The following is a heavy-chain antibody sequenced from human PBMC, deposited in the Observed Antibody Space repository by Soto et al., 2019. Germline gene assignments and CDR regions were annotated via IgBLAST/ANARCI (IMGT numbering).Heavy chain of an antibody. D-gene: IGHD3-22*01. CDR1: GFTFSSND. CDR2: IYSGGST. V-gene: IGHV3-53*01. CDR3: ATRPLLPGAP. J-gene: IGHJ3*01. Sequence: EVQLVESGGGLIQPGGSLRLSCAASGFTFSSNDMNWVRQAPGKRLEWVSLIYSGGSTYYADSVKGRFTISRDNSKNTLYLQMSSPRAEDTAVYYCATRPLLPGAPWGQGTMVTVSS.